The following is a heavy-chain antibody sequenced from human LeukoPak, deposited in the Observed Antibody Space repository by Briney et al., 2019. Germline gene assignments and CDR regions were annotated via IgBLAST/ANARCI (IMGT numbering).Heavy chain of an antibody. CDR1: GGSISGSSYY. CDR2: IYYSGST. Sequence: SETLSLTCTVSGGSISGSSYYWGWIRQPPGKGLEWIGSIYYSGSTYYNPSLKSRVTISVDTSKNQFSLKLNSVTATDTAVYYCARQSIRSYNWFDPWGQGTLVTVSS. J-gene: IGHJ5*02. CDR3: ARQSIRSYNWFDP. V-gene: IGHV4-39*01. D-gene: IGHD3-3*01.